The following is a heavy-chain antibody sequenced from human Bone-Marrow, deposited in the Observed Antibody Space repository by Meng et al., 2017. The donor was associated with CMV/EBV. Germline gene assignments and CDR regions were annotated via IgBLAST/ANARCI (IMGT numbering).Heavy chain of an antibody. CDR1: GGTFSSYA. Sequence: SVKVSCKASGGTFSSYAISWVRQAPGQGLEWMGGIIPILGIANYAQKFQGRVTITADKSTSTAYMELRSLRSDDTAVYYCARGPNYDFEVDYWGQGTLVTVPS. V-gene: IGHV1-69*10. J-gene: IGHJ4*02. CDR3: ARGPNYDFEVDY. D-gene: IGHD3-3*01. CDR2: IIPILGIA.